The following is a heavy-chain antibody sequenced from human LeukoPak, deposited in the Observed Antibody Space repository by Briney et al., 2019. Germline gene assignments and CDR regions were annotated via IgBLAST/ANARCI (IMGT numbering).Heavy chain of an antibody. D-gene: IGHD6-6*01. CDR3: ARDVSSLASAEFDC. CDR1: GGSISSHY. V-gene: IGHV4-4*07. J-gene: IGHJ4*02. CDR2: IYPSGTT. Sequence: KPSETLSLTCTVSGGSISSHYWSWIRQPPGKGLEWIGRIYPSGTTVYNPSLNSRVTMSVDTSKGQFSLSLTSVTAADTAMYYCARDVSSLASAEFDCWGQGTPVTVSS.